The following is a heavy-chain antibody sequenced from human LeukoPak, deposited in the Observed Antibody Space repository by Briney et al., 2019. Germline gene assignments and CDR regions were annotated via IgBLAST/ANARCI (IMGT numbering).Heavy chain of an antibody. J-gene: IGHJ4*02. CDR3: AREGQFGEVFD. D-gene: IGHD3-10*01. CDR2: IGTDGDT. V-gene: IGHV3-13*01. CDR1: GFTYRSYD. Sequence: GRSVRLFCAASGFTYRSYDMHWVRQPTGKGLEWVTAIGTDGDTYYPGSVKGRFTISRENAKNSLYLQMNSLRAGDTAVYYCAREGQFGEVFDWGQGTLVTVSS.